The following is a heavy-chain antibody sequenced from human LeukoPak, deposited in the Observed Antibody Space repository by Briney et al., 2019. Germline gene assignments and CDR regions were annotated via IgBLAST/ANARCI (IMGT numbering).Heavy chain of an antibody. D-gene: IGHD4/OR15-4a*01. Sequence: RGSLRLSCAASGFTLSNYNMNWVRQAPGKGLEWVSSISSTSIYIYYADSVKGRFTISRDNAKNSLYLQMNSLRAEDAAVYYCARSDYGTSGNFDYWGQGTLVTVSS. V-gene: IGHV3-21*01. CDR3: ARSDYGTSGNFDY. J-gene: IGHJ4*02. CDR1: GFTLSNYN. CDR2: ISSTSIYI.